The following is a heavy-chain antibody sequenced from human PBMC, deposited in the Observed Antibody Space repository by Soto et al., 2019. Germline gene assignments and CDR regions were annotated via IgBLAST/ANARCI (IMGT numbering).Heavy chain of an antibody. V-gene: IGHV3-23*01. CDR2: ISGSGGST. D-gene: IGHD2-15*01. J-gene: IGHJ4*02. CDR1: GVTFSSYA. Sequence: GGSLRLSCAASGVTFSSYAMSWVRQAPGKGLEWVSGISGSGGSTYYADSVKGRFTISRDNSKNTLYLQMNSLRVEDTAVYYYAKSPREGGNVYFDSWGQGTLVTVSS. CDR3: AKSPREGGNVYFDS.